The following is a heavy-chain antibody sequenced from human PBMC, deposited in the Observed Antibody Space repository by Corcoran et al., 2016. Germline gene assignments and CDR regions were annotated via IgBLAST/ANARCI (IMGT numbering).Heavy chain of an antibody. D-gene: IGHD3-3*01. CDR3: AKPIFGGVAQNDDY. Sequence: EVQLLESGGGLVQPGGSLRLSCAASGFTFSSYAMSWVRQAPGKGLEWVSAISGSGGSTYYADSVKGRFTISRDNSKNTLYLQMNSLRAEDMAVYYCAKPIFGGVAQNDDYWGQGSLVTGSS. V-gene: IGHV3-23*01. J-gene: IGHJ4*02. CDR2: ISGSGGST. CDR1: GFTFSSYA.